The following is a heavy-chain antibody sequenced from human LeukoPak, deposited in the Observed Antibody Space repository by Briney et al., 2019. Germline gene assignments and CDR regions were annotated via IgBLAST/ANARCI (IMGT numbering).Heavy chain of an antibody. D-gene: IGHD7-27*01. CDR2: ISSSSSTI. CDR3: ARDFWGLTGSLDY. J-gene: IGHJ4*02. Sequence: GGSLRLSCAASGFTFSSYSMNWVRQAPGKGLEWVSYISSSSSTIYYADSVKGRFTISTDNAKNSLYLQMNSLRAEDTAVYYCARDFWGLTGSLDYWGQGTLVTVSS. V-gene: IGHV3-48*04. CDR1: GFTFSSYS.